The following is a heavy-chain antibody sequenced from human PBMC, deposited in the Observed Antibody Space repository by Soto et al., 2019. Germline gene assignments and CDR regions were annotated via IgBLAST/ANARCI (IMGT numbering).Heavy chain of an antibody. CDR1: GFTFSSYG. CDR3: AKDFVRRNGVYDPFDI. D-gene: IGHD2-8*01. V-gene: IGHV3-33*06. Sequence: GGSLRLSCAASGFTFSSYGMHWVRQAPGKGLEWVAVIGCDGSNIYYADSVKGRFTVSRDDSKNTLYLRMDSLRVEDTAVYYCAKDFVRRNGVYDPFDIWGPGTMGTVSS. CDR2: IGCDGSNI. J-gene: IGHJ3*02.